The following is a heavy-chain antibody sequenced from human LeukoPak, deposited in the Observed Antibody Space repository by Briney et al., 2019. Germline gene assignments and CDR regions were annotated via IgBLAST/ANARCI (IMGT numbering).Heavy chain of an antibody. CDR2: INHSGST. CDR3: AREEDSGWYFDY. Sequence: SETLSLTCAVYGGSFSGYYWSWIRQPPGKGLEWTGEINHSGSTNYNPSLKSRVTISVGTSKNQFSLKLSSVTAADTAVYYCAREEDSGWYFDYWGQGTLVTVSS. J-gene: IGHJ4*02. V-gene: IGHV4-34*01. CDR1: GGSFSGYY. D-gene: IGHD6-19*01.